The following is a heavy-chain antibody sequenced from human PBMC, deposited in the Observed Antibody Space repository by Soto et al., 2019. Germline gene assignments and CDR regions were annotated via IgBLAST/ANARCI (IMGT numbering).Heavy chain of an antibody. CDR2: IVVGSGNT. CDR3: AAVGTVPWTYDY. D-gene: IGHD1-1*01. CDR1: GFTFTSSA. Sequence: SVKVSCKASGFTFTSSAVQWVRKARGQRLEWIGWIVVGSGNTNYAQKFQERVTITRDMSTSTAYMELSSLRSEDTAVYYCAAVGTVPWTYDYWGQGTLVTVSS. V-gene: IGHV1-58*01. J-gene: IGHJ4*02.